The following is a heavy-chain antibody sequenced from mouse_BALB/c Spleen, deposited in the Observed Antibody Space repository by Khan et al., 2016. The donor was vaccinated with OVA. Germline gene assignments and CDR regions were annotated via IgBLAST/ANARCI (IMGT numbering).Heavy chain of an antibody. V-gene: IGHV1S127*01. CDR3: AWSLRRSTVRVIDY. CDR2: IDPSNSET. J-gene: IGHJ4*01. CDR1: GYRFTSYW. Sequence: QVQLQQSGPELVRPGASVKMSCKASGYRFTSYWMHWVQQSPGQGLEWIGMIDPSNSETSLNQKFKDKATLTVDRSSNTAYMQVSSLTSDDSAVXYCAWSLRRSTVRVIDYWGQGTSVTVSS. D-gene: IGHD2-10*02.